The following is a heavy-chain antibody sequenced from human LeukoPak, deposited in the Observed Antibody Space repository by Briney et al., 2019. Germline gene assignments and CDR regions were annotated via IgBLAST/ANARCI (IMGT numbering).Heavy chain of an antibody. V-gene: IGHV3-48*03. J-gene: IGHJ4*02. CDR2: ISGGSGTI. CDR1: GFTFSIYE. D-gene: IGHD1-26*01. CDR3: ATGGNSLAY. Sequence: GGSLRLSCAASGFTFSIYEMNWVRQAPGKGLEWVSYISGGSGTIYYADSVKGRFTISRDDAKNSVYLQMNSMRVDDTAVYYCATGGNSLAYWGQGTLVTVSS.